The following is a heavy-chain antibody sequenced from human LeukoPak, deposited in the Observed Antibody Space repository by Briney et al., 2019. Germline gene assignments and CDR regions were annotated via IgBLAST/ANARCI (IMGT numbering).Heavy chain of an antibody. CDR1: GYTFTSYG. Sequence: GAPVKVSCKASGYTFTSYGISWVRQAPGQGLEWLGWTSGFTGDTLYPLRFQGRITMTTDRSTNTAFMELRSLRPDDTAVYFCARDSFTAVTTPCDYWGQGTLVTVSS. CDR2: TSGFTGDT. J-gene: IGHJ4*02. D-gene: IGHD1-1*01. CDR3: ARDSFTAVTTPCDY. V-gene: IGHV1-18*01.